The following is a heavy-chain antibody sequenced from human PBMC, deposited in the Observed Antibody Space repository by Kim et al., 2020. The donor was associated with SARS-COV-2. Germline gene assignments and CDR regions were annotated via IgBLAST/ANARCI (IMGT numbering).Heavy chain of an antibody. CDR2: INHSGST. Sequence: SETLSLTCAVYGGSFSGYYWSWIRQPPGKGLEWIGEINHSGSTNYNPSLKSRVTISVDTSKNQFSLKLSSVTAADTAVYYCARRRGNGPYYYYYYGMDV. CDR1: GGSFSGYY. CDR3: ARRRGNGPYYYYYYGMDV. V-gene: IGHV4-34*01. D-gene: IGHD2-15*01. J-gene: IGHJ6*01.